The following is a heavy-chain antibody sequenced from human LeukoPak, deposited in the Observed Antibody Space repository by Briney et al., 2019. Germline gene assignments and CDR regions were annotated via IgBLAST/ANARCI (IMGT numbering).Heavy chain of an antibody. Sequence: ASVKLSCKVSGYTFTTYGTNWVRHAPGHGLEWMGWISGYNGNTNYAQKFQGRVTMTTDTSTSTAYMELRSRRSDDTAVYYCARSGCSSTICYQDYWGQGTLVTVSS. CDR2: ISGYNGNT. V-gene: IGHV1-18*01. J-gene: IGHJ4*02. CDR1: GYTFTTYG. CDR3: ARSGCSSTICYQDY. D-gene: IGHD2-2*01.